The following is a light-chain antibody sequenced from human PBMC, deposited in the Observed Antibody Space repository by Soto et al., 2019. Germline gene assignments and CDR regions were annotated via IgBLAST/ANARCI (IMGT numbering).Light chain of an antibody. CDR1: SIDVGTNNY. J-gene: IGLJ1*01. CDR2: DVS. V-gene: IGLV2-14*01. Sequence: QSVLTQPASVSGSPGQSIAISCTGTSIDVGTNNYVSWYQQHPGKAPKLIIYDVSNRPSGVSDRFSGSKSGNTASLTISGLQAEDEADYYCSSYTTSSTPLYVFGTGTKVT. CDR3: SSYTTSSTPLYV.